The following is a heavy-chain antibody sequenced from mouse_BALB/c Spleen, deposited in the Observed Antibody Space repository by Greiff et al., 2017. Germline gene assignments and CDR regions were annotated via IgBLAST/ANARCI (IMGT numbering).Heavy chain of an antibody. CDR1: GYTFSSYW. V-gene: IGHV1-9*01. CDR3: AREMGDGNSYYAMDY. CDR2: ILPGSGST. J-gene: IGHJ4*01. D-gene: IGHD2-1*01. Sequence: QVQLKQSGAELMKPGASVKISCKATGYTFSSYWIEWVKQRPGHGLEWIGEILPGSGSTNYNEKFKGKATFTADTSSNTAYMQLSSLTSEDSAVYYCAREMGDGNSYYAMDYWGQGTSVTVSS.